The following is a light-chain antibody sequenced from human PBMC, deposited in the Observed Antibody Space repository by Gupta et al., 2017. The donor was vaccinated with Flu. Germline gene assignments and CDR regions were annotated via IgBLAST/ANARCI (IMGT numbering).Light chain of an antibody. CDR1: TRDVGGYNF. V-gene: IGLV2-14*01. CDR2: EVT. J-gene: IGLJ3*02. CDR3: ISYTSSSTLV. Sequence: QSALTQPASVSGSPGQSITISCTGTTRDVGGYNFVSWYQQHPGKAPKLIIYEVTNRPSGVSNRFSGSKSGNTASLTISGLQAEVEADYYCISYTSSSTLVFGGGTKMTVL.